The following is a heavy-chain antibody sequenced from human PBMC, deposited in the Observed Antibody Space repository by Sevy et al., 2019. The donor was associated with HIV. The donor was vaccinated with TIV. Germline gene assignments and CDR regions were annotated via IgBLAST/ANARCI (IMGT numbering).Heavy chain of an antibody. J-gene: IGHJ4*02. CDR2: IRSRRDNQ. V-gene: IGHV3-30*02. Sequence: GGSQRLSCAASGFTFSNYDMHWVRQTPGKGLEWVALIRSRRDNQYYADSVKGRFTVSRDNSKNTLYLLMNSLRGEDTAVYYCSRESIDYNIPFEYWGQGTLVTVSS. D-gene: IGHD1-20*01. CDR1: GFTFSNYD. CDR3: SRESIDYNIPFEY.